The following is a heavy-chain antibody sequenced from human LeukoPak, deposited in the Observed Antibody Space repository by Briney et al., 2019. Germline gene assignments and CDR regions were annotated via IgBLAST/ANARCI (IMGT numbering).Heavy chain of an antibody. CDR1: GFSFSSYG. CDR3: AKSSSGWPMDY. V-gene: IGHV3-30*02. J-gene: IGHJ4*02. Sequence: PGGSLRLSCAASGFSFSSYGMHWVRQAPGKGLEWVAFIRDDGSNKYYADSVKGRFTISRDNSKNTLYLQMNSLRAEDTAVYYCAKSSSGWPMDYWGQGTLVTVSS. CDR2: IRDDGSNK. D-gene: IGHD6-19*01.